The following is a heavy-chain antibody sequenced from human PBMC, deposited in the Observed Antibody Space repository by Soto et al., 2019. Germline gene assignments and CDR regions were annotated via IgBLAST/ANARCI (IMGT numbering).Heavy chain of an antibody. J-gene: IGHJ6*02. D-gene: IGHD5-12*01. CDR1: GYTFTSYG. Sequence: QVQLVQSGAEVKKPGASVKVSCKASGYTFTSYGISWVRQAPGQGLEWMGWISAYNGNTNYAQKLQGRVTMTTDTPTSTAYMELRSLRSDDTAVYYCARDGEGNIVATIPYYYYGMDVWGQGTTVTVSS. V-gene: IGHV1-18*01. CDR3: ARDGEGNIVATIPYYYYGMDV. CDR2: ISAYNGNT.